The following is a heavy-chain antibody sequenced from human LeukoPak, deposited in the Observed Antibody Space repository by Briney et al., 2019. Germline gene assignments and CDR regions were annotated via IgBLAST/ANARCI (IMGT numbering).Heavy chain of an antibody. J-gene: IGHJ5*02. V-gene: IGHV4-34*01. D-gene: IGHD2-2*02. CDR3: SSIPLASCSSTSCYKLLGGRFAP. CDR2: INHSGST. Sequence: SETLSLTCAVYGGSFSGYYWSWIRQPPGKGLEWIGEINHSGSTNYNPSPKSRVTISVDTSKNQFSLQLNSVPAADTAVYYGSSIPLASCSSTSCYKLLGGRFAPWGQGTLVTVSS. CDR1: GGSFSGYY.